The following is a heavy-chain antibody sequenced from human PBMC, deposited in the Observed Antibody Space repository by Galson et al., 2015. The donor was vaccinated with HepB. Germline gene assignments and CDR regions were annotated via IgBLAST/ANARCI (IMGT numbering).Heavy chain of an antibody. D-gene: IGHD1-14*01. CDR2: INTAATST. V-gene: IGHV3-74*01. CDR1: GFTFSGYG. Sequence: SLRLSCAASGFTFSGYGMNWVRQAPGKGLVWVSFINTAATSTTYADSVKGRFAISRDNAKQTVFLQMSSLRAEDTGVYYCATLNPLDAWGQGTMVTVSS. J-gene: IGHJ3*01. CDR3: ATLNPLDA.